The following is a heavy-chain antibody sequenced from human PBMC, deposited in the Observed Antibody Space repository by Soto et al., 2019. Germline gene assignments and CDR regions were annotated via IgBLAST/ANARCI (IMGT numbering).Heavy chain of an antibody. CDR3: ARATFFRKGYYDATDYYFFDY. V-gene: IGHV4-59*12. Sequence: SETLSLTCTISGGSISVYYWSWIRQSPRQGLEWIGYVYDNGRPYYSPSLKSRVTISADTSKNQISLNLSSVAAADTAMYYCARATFFRKGYYDATDYYFFDYWGQGTLVTVSS. CDR1: GGSISVYY. CDR2: VYDNGRP. D-gene: IGHD3-22*01. J-gene: IGHJ4*02.